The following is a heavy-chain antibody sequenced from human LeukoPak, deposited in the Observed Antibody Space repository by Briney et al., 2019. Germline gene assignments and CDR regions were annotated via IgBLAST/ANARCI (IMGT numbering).Heavy chain of an antibody. J-gene: IGHJ6*03. D-gene: IGHD3-3*01. V-gene: IGHV3-23*01. CDR3: ASQRFLEWLRVYYYYYYMDV. Sequence: GGSLRLSCAASGFTFSSYAMSWVRQAPGKGLEWVSAISGSGGSTYYADSVKGRFTISRDNFKNTLYLQMNSLRAEDTAVYYCASQRFLEWLRVYYYYYYMDVWGKGTTVTVSS. CDR1: GFTFSSYA. CDR2: ISGSGGST.